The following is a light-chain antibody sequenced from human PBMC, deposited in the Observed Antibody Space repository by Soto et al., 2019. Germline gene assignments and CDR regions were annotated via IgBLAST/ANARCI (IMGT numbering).Light chain of an antibody. CDR2: SNN. V-gene: IGLV1-44*01. J-gene: IGLJ3*02. Sequence: QSVLTQPPSASGTPGQRVTISRSESSSNIGSNTVNWYQQLPGTAPKLLIYSNNQRPSGVPDRFSGSKSGTSASLAISGLQSEDEADYYCAAWDDSLNGWVFGGGTKLTVL. CDR1: SSNIGSNT. CDR3: AAWDDSLNGWV.